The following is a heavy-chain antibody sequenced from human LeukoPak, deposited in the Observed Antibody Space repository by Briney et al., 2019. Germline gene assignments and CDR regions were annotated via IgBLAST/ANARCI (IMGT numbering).Heavy chain of an antibody. Sequence: GASVKVSCKASGYTFTGYYMHWVRQAPGQGLEWMGWINPNSGGTNYAQKFQGWVTMTRDTSISTAYMELSRLRSDDTAVYYCARVKSPDREEGNGMDVWGQGTTVTVSS. V-gene: IGHV1-2*04. CDR2: INPNSGGT. CDR1: GYTFTGYY. D-gene: IGHD1-26*01. J-gene: IGHJ6*02. CDR3: ARVKSPDREEGNGMDV.